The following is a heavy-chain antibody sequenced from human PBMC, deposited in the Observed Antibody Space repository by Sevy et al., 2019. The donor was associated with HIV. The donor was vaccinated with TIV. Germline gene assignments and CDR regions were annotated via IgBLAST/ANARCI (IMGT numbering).Heavy chain of an antibody. CDR1: RFSFISDE. CDR2: ISASGGST. D-gene: IGHD1-26*01. CDR3: AGAGVGAKGFDY. Sequence: GGSLRLSCGGSRFSFISDEVNWVRQAPGKGLEWLSGISASGGSTYYADSVKGRFTISRDNFKSTLYLQMNILRAEDTAVYYCAGAGVGAKGFDYWGQGTLVTVSS. V-gene: IGHV3-23*01. J-gene: IGHJ4*02.